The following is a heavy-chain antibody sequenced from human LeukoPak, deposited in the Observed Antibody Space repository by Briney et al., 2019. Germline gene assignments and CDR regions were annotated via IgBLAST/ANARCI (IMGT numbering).Heavy chain of an antibody. CDR1: GGSISSGSYY. D-gene: IGHD4-23*01. V-gene: IGHV4-61*02. CDR3: ARTVGKGYYYYMDV. Sequence: TSETLSLTCTVSGGSISSGSYYWSWIRQPAGKGLEWIGRIYTSGSTNYNPSLKSRVTISVDTSKNQFSLKLSSVTAADTAVYYCARTVGKGYYYYMDVWGKGTTVTVSS. CDR2: IYTSGST. J-gene: IGHJ6*03.